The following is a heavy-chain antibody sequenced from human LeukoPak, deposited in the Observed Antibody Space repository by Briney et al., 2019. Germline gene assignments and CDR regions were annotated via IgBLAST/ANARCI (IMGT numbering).Heavy chain of an antibody. CDR2: INTSGST. Sequence: SETLSLTCTVSGGSISSYYWTWIRQSAGKGLEWIGRINTSGSTNYNPSLRSRLPMSANTSRNQFSLNLTSVTAADTAVYSCAREGGDPRWLDPWGQGTLVTVSS. J-gene: IGHJ5*02. CDR1: GGSISSYY. V-gene: IGHV4-4*07. CDR3: AREGGDPRWLDP. D-gene: IGHD6-25*01.